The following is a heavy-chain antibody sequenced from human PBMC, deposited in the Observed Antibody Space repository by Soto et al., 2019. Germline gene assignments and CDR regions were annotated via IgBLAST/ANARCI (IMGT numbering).Heavy chain of an antibody. Sequence: PSETLSLTCTVSGCSISIYYWSWIRQPPGKGLEWIGYIYYSGSTNYNPSLKSRVTISVDTSKNQFSLKLSSVTAADTAVYYCARHMKTGIYFGYWGQGTLVTVSS. CDR3: ARHMKTGIYFGY. V-gene: IGHV4-59*08. CDR1: GCSISIYY. CDR2: IYYSGST. D-gene: IGHD1-1*01. J-gene: IGHJ4*02.